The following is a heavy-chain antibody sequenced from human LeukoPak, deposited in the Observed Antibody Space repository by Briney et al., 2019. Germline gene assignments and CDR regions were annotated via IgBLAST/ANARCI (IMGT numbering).Heavy chain of an antibody. J-gene: IGHJ4*02. CDR2: ISWNSGSI. CDR1: GFTFDDYA. CDR3: ARRGSYPPYFDY. Sequence: GGSLRLSCAASGFTFDDYAMHWVRQAPGKGLEWVSGISWNSGSIGYADSVKGRFTISRDNAKNSLYLQMNSLRAEDTAVYYCARRGSYPPYFDYWGQGTLVTVSS. V-gene: IGHV3-9*01. D-gene: IGHD1-26*01.